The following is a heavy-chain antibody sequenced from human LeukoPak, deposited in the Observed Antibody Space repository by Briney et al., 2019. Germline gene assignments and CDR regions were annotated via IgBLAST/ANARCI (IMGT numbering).Heavy chain of an antibody. CDR2: IRYDGSNK. Sequence: PGRSLRLSCAASGFTFSSYAMHWVRQAPGKGLEWVAFIRYDGSNKYYADPVKGRFTISRDNSKNTLYLQMNSLRAEDTAVYYCANPAGRYDYWGQGTLVTVSS. J-gene: IGHJ4*02. D-gene: IGHD3-10*01. CDR1: GFTFSSYA. CDR3: ANPAGRYDY. V-gene: IGHV3-30*04.